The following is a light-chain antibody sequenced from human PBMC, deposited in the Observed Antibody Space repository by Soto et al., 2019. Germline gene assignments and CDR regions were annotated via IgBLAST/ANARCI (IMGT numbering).Light chain of an antibody. CDR3: QQYGSSPYT. CDR1: QSVSSRL. V-gene: IGKV3-20*01. J-gene: IGKJ2*01. Sequence: EIVLTQSPGTLSVSPGERATLSCMASQSVSSRLLAWYQQKPGQAPRLLMYGASSRATGIPDRFSGTGSGTDFTLTISRLEPEEFAGYDCQQYGSSPYTCGLGTKLES. CDR2: GAS.